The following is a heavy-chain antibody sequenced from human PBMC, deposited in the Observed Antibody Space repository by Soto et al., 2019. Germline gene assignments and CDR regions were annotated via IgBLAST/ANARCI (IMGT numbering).Heavy chain of an antibody. CDR3: ARELPSIYEILTGHFDH. CDR2: IYTTGST. Sequence: SETLSLTCTVSGGSMSNYYWSWIRQPAGKGLEWIGRIYTTGSTHYNPSLKSRVTLSIDMSKNPFSLKPNSVTAADTAVYYCARELPSIYEILTGHFDHWGQGALVTVSS. D-gene: IGHD3-9*01. V-gene: IGHV4-4*07. J-gene: IGHJ4*02. CDR1: GGSMSNYY.